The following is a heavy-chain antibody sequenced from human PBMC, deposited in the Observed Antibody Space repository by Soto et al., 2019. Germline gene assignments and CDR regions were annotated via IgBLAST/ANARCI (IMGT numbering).Heavy chain of an antibody. D-gene: IGHD2-2*01. CDR1: GGTFSSYA. V-gene: IGHV1-69*01. CDR3: ARDREYCSSTSCHNWFDP. J-gene: IGHJ5*02. CDR2: IIPIFGTA. Sequence: QVQLVQSGAEVKKPGSSVKVSCKASGGTFSSYAISWVRQAPGQGLEWMGGIIPIFGTANYAQKFQGRVKITADESTSTAYMELSSLRSEDTAVYYCARDREYCSSTSCHNWFDPWGQGTLVTVSS.